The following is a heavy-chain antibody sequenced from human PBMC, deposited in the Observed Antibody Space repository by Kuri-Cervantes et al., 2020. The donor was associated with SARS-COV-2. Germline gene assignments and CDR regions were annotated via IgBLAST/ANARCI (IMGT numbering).Heavy chain of an antibody. D-gene: IGHD2-2*01. V-gene: IGHV3-7*01. J-gene: IGHJ4*02. CDR2: IRQDGGDT. CDR1: GFSLSGFW. CDR3: ARVGPLSSWYPTRYLDS. Sequence: GESLKISCAASGFSLSGFWMTWVRQAPGKGLEWVAYIRQDGGDTYYEDSVKGRFTISRDDAKNSVYLQMNNMRVEDTAVFYCARVGPLSSWYPTRYLDSWGQGTQVTVSS.